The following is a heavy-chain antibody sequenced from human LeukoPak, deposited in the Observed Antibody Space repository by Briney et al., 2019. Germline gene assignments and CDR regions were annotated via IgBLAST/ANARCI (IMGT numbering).Heavy chain of an antibody. V-gene: IGHV1-8*01. CDR3: ARDQSEQWLVLGNWFDP. D-gene: IGHD6-19*01. CDR2: MNPNSGNT. J-gene: IGHJ5*02. Sequence: ASVKVSCKASGYTFTSYDINWVRQATGQGLEWMGWMNPNSGNTGYAQKFQGRVTMTRNTSISTAYMELSSLRSDDTAVYYCARDQSEQWLVLGNWFDPWGQGTLVTVSS. CDR1: GYTFTSYD.